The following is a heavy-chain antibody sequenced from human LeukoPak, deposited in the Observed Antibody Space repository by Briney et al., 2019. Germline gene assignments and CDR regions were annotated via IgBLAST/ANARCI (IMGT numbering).Heavy chain of an antibody. Sequence: RASVKVSCKVSGYTFTDYYMHVVQQAPGKGVEWMGLVDPEDGETIYAEKFQGRVTITADTSTDTAYMELSSLRSEDAAVYYCATGPRADGSLDYWGQGTLVTVSS. V-gene: IGHV1-69-2*01. CDR1: GYTFTDYY. D-gene: IGHD1-26*01. CDR2: VDPEDGET. CDR3: ATGPRADGSLDY. J-gene: IGHJ4*02.